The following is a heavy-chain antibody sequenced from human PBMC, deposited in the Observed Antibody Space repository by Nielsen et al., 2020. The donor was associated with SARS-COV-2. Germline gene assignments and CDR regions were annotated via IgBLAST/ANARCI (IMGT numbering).Heavy chain of an antibody. V-gene: IGHV3-30-3*01. CDR1: GFTFSSYA. CDR3: AGEDTGIAVMYYLDY. D-gene: IGHD6-19*01. Sequence: SPKIHCAASGFTFSSYAMHWVRQAPGNGLDWVAVISYDGSNKYYADSVKGRFTISRDNSKNTLYLQMNSLRAEDTAVYYCAGEDTGIAVMYYLDYWGQGTLVTVSS. J-gene: IGHJ4*02. CDR2: ISYDGSNK.